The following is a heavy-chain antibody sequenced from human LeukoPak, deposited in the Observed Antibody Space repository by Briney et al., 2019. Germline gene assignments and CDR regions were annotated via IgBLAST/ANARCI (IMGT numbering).Heavy chain of an antibody. Sequence: GASVKVTCKASGYTFTSYDINWVRQPTGQGLDWVGWMHPNSDNTGYAQKFQGRVTITRNTSIRTAYIKLSSLRSEDTAVYYCARIVEYSGYDWGYYYYYMDVWGKGPTVTVPS. J-gene: IGHJ6*03. CDR1: GYTFTSYD. V-gene: IGHV1-8*03. CDR2: MHPNSDNT. D-gene: IGHD5-12*01. CDR3: ARIVEYSGYDWGYYYYYMDV.